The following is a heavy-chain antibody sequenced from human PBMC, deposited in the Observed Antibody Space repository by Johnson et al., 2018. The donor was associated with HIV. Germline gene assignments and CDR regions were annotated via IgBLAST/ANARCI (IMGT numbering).Heavy chain of an antibody. Sequence: MQLVESGGGVVQPGRSLRLSCKASGFTFSTYAMSWVRQAPGKGLEWVSAISSSGGSTYYADSVKGRFTISRDNSNNTLYLQMNSLSAEDTAVYYCARDGGNDYGDYVGGGALDIWGQGTMVTVSS. CDR3: ARDGGNDYGDYVGGGALDI. CDR2: ISSSGGST. D-gene: IGHD4-17*01. J-gene: IGHJ3*02. V-gene: IGHV3-23*04. CDR1: GFTFSTYA.